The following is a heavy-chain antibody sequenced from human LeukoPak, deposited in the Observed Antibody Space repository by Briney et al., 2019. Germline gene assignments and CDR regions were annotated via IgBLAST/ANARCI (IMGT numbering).Heavy chain of an antibody. CDR2: IYYSGST. CDR1: GGSISSSSYY. D-gene: IGHD4-17*01. V-gene: IGHV4-30-4*08. CDR3: ARTLLTTVTSAFDI. J-gene: IGHJ3*02. Sequence: PSETLSLTCTVSGGSISSSSYYWGWIRQPPGKGLEWIGYIYYSGSTYYNPSLKSRVTISVDTSKNQFSLKLSSVTAADTAVYYCARTLLTTVTSAFDIWGQGTMVTVSS.